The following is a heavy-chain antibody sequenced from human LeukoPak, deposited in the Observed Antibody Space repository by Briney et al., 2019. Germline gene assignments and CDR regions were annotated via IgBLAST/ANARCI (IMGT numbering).Heavy chain of an antibody. CDR3: ARGRYDFWSGYYTYYSDY. CDR2: IYYSGST. D-gene: IGHD3-3*01. J-gene: IGHJ4*02. V-gene: IGHV4-61*01. Sequence: SETLSLTCTVSGGSVSSGSYYWSWIRQPPGKGLEWIGYIYYSGSTNYNPSLKSRVTISVDTSKNQFSLKLSSVTAADTAVYYRARGRYDFWSGYYTYYSDYWGQGTLVTVSS. CDR1: GGSVSSGSYY.